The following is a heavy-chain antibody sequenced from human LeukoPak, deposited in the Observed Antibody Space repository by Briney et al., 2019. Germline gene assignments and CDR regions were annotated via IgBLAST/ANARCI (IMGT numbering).Heavy chain of an antibody. CDR1: GXTFSSYA. D-gene: IGHD4-17*01. Sequence: GGSLRLSCAASGXTFSSYAMSWVRQAPGKGLEWVSAISGSGGSTNYADSMKGRFTISRDNSKNTLYLQMNSLTAEDTAVYYCAKGRATVTTRPFDYWGQGTLVTVSS. CDR3: AKGRATVTTRPFDY. CDR2: ISGSGGST. V-gene: IGHV3-23*01. J-gene: IGHJ4*02.